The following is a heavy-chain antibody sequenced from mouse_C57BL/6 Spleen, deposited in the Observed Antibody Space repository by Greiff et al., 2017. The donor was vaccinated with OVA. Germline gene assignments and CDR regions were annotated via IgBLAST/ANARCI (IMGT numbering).Heavy chain of an antibody. J-gene: IGHJ4*01. CDR2: INPNYGTT. CDR1: GYSFTDYN. CDR3: ARGGYYYGSSYENYYAMDY. D-gene: IGHD1-1*01. V-gene: IGHV1-39*01. Sequence: VQLQQSGPELVKPGASVKISCKASGYSFTDYNMNWVKQSNGKSLEWIGVINPNYGTTSYNQKFKGKATLTVDQSSSTAYMQLNSLTSEDSAVYYCARGGYYYGSSYENYYAMDYWGQGTSVTVSS.